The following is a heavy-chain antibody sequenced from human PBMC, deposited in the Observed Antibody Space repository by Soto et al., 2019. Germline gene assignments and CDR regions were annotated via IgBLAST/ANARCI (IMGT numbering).Heavy chain of an antibody. Sequence: QVQLQQWGAGLFKPSETLSLTCAVYGGSFSGYYWSWIRQPPGKGLQWIGEIKHSGSTKYNPSLKKRVTIAVDTSKNQFSLRVNAVTAADTAVYYCARESIGAADTGLDVWGQWTTVNVSS. D-gene: IGHD6-13*01. J-gene: IGHJ6*02. CDR2: IKHSGST. CDR1: GGSFSGYY. V-gene: IGHV4-34*01. CDR3: ARESIGAADTGLDV.